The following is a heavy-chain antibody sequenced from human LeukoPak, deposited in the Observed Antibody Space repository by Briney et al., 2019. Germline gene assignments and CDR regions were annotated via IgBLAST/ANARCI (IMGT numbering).Heavy chain of an antibody. Sequence: SETLSLTCAGYGGSFSGYYWSWIRQPPGKGLEGIGEINHSGSTNYNPSLKSRVTISVDTSKNQFSLKLSSVTAADTAVYYCARGGSLWFGELLYPPLDYWGQGTLVTVSS. CDR3: ARGGSLWFGELLYPPLDY. D-gene: IGHD3-10*01. V-gene: IGHV4-34*01. CDR2: INHSGST. J-gene: IGHJ4*02. CDR1: GGSFSGYY.